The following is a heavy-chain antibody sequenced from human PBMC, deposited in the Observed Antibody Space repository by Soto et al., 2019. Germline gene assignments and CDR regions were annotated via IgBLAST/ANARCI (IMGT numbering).Heavy chain of an antibody. Sequence: GGSLRLSCAASGFTFSSYAMHWVRQTPGKGLEWVALISYDGTGKYYTDSVKGRFTISRDNSKNTLYLQMNSLRAEDTSVYYCTRGAGDTSGYYYYSWAYWGQGT. CDR2: ISYDGTGK. D-gene: IGHD3-22*01. V-gene: IGHV3-30-3*01. J-gene: IGHJ4*02. CDR1: GFTFSSYA. CDR3: TRGAGDTSGYYYYSWAY.